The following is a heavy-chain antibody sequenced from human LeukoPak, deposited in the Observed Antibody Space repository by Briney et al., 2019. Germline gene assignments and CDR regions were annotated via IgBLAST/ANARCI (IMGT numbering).Heavy chain of an antibody. CDR2: IYYSGST. V-gene: IGHV4-59*01. J-gene: IGHJ4*02. CDR1: GGSISSYY. D-gene: IGHD3-22*01. Sequence: SETLSLTCTVSGGSISSYYWSWIRQPPGKGLEWIGYIYYSGSTNYNPSLKSRVTISVDTSKNQFSLKLSSVTAADTAVYHCASSHYYDSSGSIDYWGQGTLVTVSS. CDR3: ASSHYYDSSGSIDY.